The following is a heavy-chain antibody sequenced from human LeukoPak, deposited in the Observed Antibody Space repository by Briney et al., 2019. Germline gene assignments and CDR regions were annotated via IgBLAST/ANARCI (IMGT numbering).Heavy chain of an antibody. V-gene: IGHV1-46*01. J-gene: IGHJ4*02. CDR2: NSPSGEDT. Sequence: ASVKLSCKASGYTFSAHYIHWVRQAPGQGLEWMGINSPSGEDTAYAQRFQGRVTMTRDTSTSTVYMELSGLTSEDTAVYYCARENYYGSGSYSDYWGQGTLVTVSS. CDR1: GYTFSAHY. CDR3: ARENYYGSGSYSDY. D-gene: IGHD3-10*01.